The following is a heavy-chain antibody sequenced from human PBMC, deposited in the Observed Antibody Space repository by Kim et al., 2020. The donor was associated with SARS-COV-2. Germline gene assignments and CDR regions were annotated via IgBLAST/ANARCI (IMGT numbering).Heavy chain of an antibody. Sequence: GGSLRLSCAASGFTFSSYGMHWVRQAPGKGLEWVAVISYDGGNKYYADSVKCRFTISRDNSKNTLYLQMNSLRAEDTALYYCAKDRMIFWLGELSPGLFDYWGQGTLVTVSS. J-gene: IGHJ4*02. CDR1: GFTFSSYG. CDR2: ISYDGGNK. V-gene: IGHV3-30*18. CDR3: AKDRMIFWLGELSPGLFDY. D-gene: IGHD3-10*01.